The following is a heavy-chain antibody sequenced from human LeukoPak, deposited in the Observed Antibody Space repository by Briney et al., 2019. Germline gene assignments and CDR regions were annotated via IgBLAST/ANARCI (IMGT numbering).Heavy chain of an antibody. CDR2: INHSGST. CDR3: SVNYYYYYSMDV. J-gene: IGHJ6*02. Sequence: SETLSPTCAVYGGSFSGYYWSWIRQPPGKGLEWIGEINHSGSTNYNPSLKSRVTISVDTSKNQFSLKLSSVTAADTAVYYCSVNYYYYYSMDVWGQGTTVTVSS. V-gene: IGHV4-34*01. CDR1: GGSFSGYY.